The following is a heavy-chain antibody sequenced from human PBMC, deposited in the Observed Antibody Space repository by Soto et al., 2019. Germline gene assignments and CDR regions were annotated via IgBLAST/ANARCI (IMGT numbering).Heavy chain of an antibody. CDR1: GGSFSGYY. Sequence: SETLSLTCAVYGGSFSGYYWSWIRQPLGKGLEWIGEINHSGSTNYNPSLKSRVTISVDTSKNQFSLKLSSVTAADTAVYYCARGPRIGDGYQLFDYWGQGPLVTVSS. CDR3: ARGPRIGDGYQLFDY. V-gene: IGHV4-34*01. J-gene: IGHJ4*02. CDR2: INHSGST. D-gene: IGHD5-12*01.